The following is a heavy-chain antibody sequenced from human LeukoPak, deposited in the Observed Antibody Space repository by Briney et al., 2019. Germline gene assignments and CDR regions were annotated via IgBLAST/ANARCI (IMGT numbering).Heavy chain of an antibody. Sequence: ASVKVSCKASGYTFTSYGISWVRQAPGQGLEWMGWISAYNGNTNYAQKLQGRVAMTTDTSTSTAYMELRSLRSDDTVVYYCARDHYDSSGYSPFDCWGQGTLVTVSS. D-gene: IGHD3-22*01. CDR2: ISAYNGNT. CDR1: GYTFTSYG. V-gene: IGHV1-18*01. CDR3: ARDHYDSSGYSPFDC. J-gene: IGHJ4*02.